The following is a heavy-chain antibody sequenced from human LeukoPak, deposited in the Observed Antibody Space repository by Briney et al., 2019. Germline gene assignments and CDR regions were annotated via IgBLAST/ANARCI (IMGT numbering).Heavy chain of an antibody. J-gene: IGHJ4*02. CDR2: ISSSGSAI. V-gene: IGHV3-48*03. CDR1: GFIFSSYD. Sequence: GGSLRLSCAASGFIFSSYDMNWVRQAPGKGLEWVSFISSSGSAIYYADSVKGGFTISRDKAKKSVFLQMNSLRAEDTAVYYCARDPLSGSGTYWYFDYWGQGTLVTVSS. CDR3: ARDPLSGSGTYWYFDY. D-gene: IGHD3-10*01.